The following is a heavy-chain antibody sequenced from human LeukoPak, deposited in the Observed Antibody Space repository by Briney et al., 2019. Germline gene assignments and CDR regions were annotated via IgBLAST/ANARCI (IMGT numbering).Heavy chain of an antibody. CDR3: ASGFGYGSGYYYYMDV. D-gene: IGHD3-10*01. Sequence: GGSLRLSCAASGFTFSSYGMHWVRQAPGKGLEWVAFIRYDGSNKYYADSVKGRFTISRDNAKNSLYLQMNSLRAEDTAVYYCASGFGYGSGYYYYMDVWGKGTTVTVSS. V-gene: IGHV3-30*02. CDR1: GFTFSSYG. CDR2: IRYDGSNK. J-gene: IGHJ6*03.